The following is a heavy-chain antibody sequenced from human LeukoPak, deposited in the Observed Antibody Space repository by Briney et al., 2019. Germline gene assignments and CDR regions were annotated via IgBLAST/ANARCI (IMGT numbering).Heavy chain of an antibody. CDR2: LRSKAYGGTT. J-gene: IGHJ4*02. CDR1: GFTFGDYA. Sequence: GGSLRLSCTASGFTFGDYAMSWVRQAPGKGLGWVGLLRSKAYGGTTEYAASVKGRFTISRDESKSIAYLQMKSLKTEDTAVYYCTRDQGGDYGWFDYWGQGTLVTVSS. D-gene: IGHD4-17*01. V-gene: IGHV3-49*04. CDR3: TRDQGGDYGWFDY.